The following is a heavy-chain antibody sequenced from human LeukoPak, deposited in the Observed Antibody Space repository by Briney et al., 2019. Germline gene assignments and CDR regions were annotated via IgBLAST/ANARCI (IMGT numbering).Heavy chain of an antibody. CDR3: ARGSFVGPYYFAY. CDR1: GYTFTSYD. V-gene: IGHV1-2*02. Sequence: ASAKVSCKASGYTFTSYDINWVRQAPGQGLEWMGWINPNSGDTKYTQKFQGRVTMTRDTSISTAYMELSRLRSDDTAVYYCARGSFVGPYYFAYWGQGTLVTVSS. D-gene: IGHD3-3*01. J-gene: IGHJ4*02. CDR2: INPNSGDT.